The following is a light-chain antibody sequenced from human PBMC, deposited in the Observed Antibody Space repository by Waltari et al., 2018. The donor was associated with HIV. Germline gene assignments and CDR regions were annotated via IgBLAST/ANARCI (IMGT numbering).Light chain of an antibody. CDR3: QKYNSAPHA. J-gene: IGKJ1*01. V-gene: IGKV1-27*01. CDR1: QNIGSS. CDR2: RAS. Sequence: DIRMTQSPSSLSASVGARITITCRASQNIGSSLAWDQQMPGTVPKLVIFRASSLQSGVSSRFSGSGSGTYFTLTISSLQPEDAATYFCQKYNSAPHAFGQGTRVEI.